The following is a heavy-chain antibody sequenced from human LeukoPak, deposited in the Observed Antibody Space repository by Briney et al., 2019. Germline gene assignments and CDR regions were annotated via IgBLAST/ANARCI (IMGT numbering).Heavy chain of an antibody. Sequence: SETLSLTCAVYGGSFSGYYWSWIRQPPGKGLEWIGYIYYSGSTNYNPSLKSRVTISEDTSKNQFSLKLSSVTAADTAVYYCATDMSGRIDYWGQGTLVTVSS. J-gene: IGHJ4*02. CDR1: GGSFSGYY. D-gene: IGHD2-8*02. V-gene: IGHV4-59*01. CDR2: IYYSGST. CDR3: ATDMSGRIDY.